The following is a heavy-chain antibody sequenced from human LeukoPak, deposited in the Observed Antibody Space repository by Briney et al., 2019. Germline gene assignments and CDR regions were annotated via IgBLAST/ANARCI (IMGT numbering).Heavy chain of an antibody. CDR3: ARVHSSSWLRPFGAFDI. Sequence: PGGSLRLSCAASGFTFSSYSMNWVRQAPGKGLEWVSYISSSSTIYYADSVKGRFTISRDNAKNSLYLQMNSLRAEDTAVYYCARVHSSSWLRPFGAFDIWGQGTMVTVSS. V-gene: IGHV3-48*04. D-gene: IGHD6-13*01. CDR1: GFTFSSYS. CDR2: ISSSSTI. J-gene: IGHJ3*02.